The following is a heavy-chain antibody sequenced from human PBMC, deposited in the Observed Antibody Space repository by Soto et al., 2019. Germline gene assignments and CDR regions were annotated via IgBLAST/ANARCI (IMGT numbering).Heavy chain of an antibody. CDR3: ARLAVVAATLLDY. CDR1: GGSISSGGYY. Sequence: QVQLQESGPGLVKPSQTLSLTCTVSGGSISSGGYYWSWIRQHPGKGLEWIGYIYYSGSTYYNPSLKRRVTISVDTSKNQFSLKLSSVTAADTAVYYCARLAVVAATLLDYWGQGTLVTVSS. V-gene: IGHV4-31*03. D-gene: IGHD2-15*01. J-gene: IGHJ4*02. CDR2: IYYSGST.